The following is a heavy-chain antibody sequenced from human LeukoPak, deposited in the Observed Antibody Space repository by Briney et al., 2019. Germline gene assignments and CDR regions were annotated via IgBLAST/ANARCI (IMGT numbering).Heavy chain of an antibody. CDR1: GGSISSTNYY. CDR2: VYYSGST. J-gene: IGHJ3*02. D-gene: IGHD3-10*01. CDR3: ARRPPRNMVRGSVPVFDI. V-gene: IGHV4-39*01. Sequence: PSETLSLTCTVSGGSISSTNYYWGWIRQPPGKGLEWIGSVYYSGSTYDNPSLKSRVTISVDTSKNQFSLKLSSVTAADTALYYCARRPPRNMVRGSVPVFDIWGQGTMVTVSS.